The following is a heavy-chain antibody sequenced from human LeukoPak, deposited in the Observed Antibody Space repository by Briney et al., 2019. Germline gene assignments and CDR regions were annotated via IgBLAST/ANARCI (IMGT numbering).Heavy chain of an antibody. V-gene: IGHV3-23*01. CDR2: ISGSGGST. D-gene: IGHD2-2*01. J-gene: IGHJ4*02. CDR3: AKVRAAATYYFDY. CDR1: GFTFSSYA. Sequence: GGSLRLSCAASGFTFSSYAMSWVRQAPGKGLEWVSAISGSGGSTYYADSVKGRLTISRDNSKNTLYLQMNSLRAEDTAVYYCAKVRAAATYYFDYWGQGTLVTVSS.